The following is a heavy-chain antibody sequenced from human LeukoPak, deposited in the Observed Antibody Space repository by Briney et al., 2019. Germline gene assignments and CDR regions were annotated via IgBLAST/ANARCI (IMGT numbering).Heavy chain of an antibody. D-gene: IGHD3-22*01. CDR1: GFTFSDFH. J-gene: IGHJ4*02. Sequence: GGSLRLSCATSGFTFSDFHMNWVRQAPGKGLVWVSRINGVGIYTDYADSVRGRFTISRDNAKNTLFLHMKNLRAEDTAVYYCVREEADYSYDSSGWLDSWGQGTLVTVSS. CDR2: INGVGIYT. CDR3: VREEADYSYDSSGWLDS. V-gene: IGHV3-74*01.